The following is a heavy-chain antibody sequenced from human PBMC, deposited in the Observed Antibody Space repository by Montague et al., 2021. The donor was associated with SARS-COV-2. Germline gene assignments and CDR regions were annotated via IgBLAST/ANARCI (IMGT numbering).Heavy chain of an antibody. D-gene: IGHD6-6*01. Sequence: SETLSLTCAVYSGSFSDFYWTWIRQSPGKGLEWIGEINHTGSTHYNPSLRSRVTMSRDTPERQFSLKLNSVTAADAAIYYCARGTYAARLAFWGQGALVIVSS. CDR1: SGSFSDFY. J-gene: IGHJ4*02. CDR3: ARGTYAARLAF. V-gene: IGHV4-34*01. CDR2: INHTGST.